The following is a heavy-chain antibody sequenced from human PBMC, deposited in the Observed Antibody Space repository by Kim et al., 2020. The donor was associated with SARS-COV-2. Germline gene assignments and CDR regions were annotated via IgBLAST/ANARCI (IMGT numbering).Heavy chain of an antibody. J-gene: IGHJ4*02. D-gene: IGHD6-6*01. V-gene: IGHV7-4-1*02. CDR2: INTNTGNP. CDR1: GYTFTSYA. CDR3: ARAGQRIAARPDLGY. Sequence: ASVKVSCKASGYTFTSYAMNWVRQAPGQGLEWMGWINTNTGNPTYVQGFTGRFVFSLDTSVSTAYLQISSLKAEDTAVYYCARAGQRIAARPDLGYWGQGTLVTVSS.